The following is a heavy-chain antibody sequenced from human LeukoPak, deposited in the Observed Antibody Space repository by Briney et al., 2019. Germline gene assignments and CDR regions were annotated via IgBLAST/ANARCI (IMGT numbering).Heavy chain of an antibody. CDR3: AIDYGGNVRYYYYMDV. CDR1: GGTFSSYA. Sequence: ASVKVSCKASGGTFSSYAISWVRQALGQGLEWMGGIIPIFGTANYAQKFQGRVTITTDESTSTAYMELSSLRSEDTAVYYCAIDYGGNVRYYYYMDVWGKGTTVTVSS. V-gene: IGHV1-69*05. D-gene: IGHD4-23*01. J-gene: IGHJ6*03. CDR2: IIPIFGTA.